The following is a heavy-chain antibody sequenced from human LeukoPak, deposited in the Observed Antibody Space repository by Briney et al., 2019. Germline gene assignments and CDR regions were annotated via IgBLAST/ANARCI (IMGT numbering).Heavy chain of an antibody. Sequence: GGSLRLSCAASGFTFDDYGVSWVRQAPGKGLEWVSGINWNGGSTGYADSVKGRFTISRDNAKNSLYLQMNSLRAEDTALYYCARGRGYCTNGVCYNDYWGQGTLVTVSS. CDR3: ARGRGYCTNGVCYNDY. V-gene: IGHV3-20*04. CDR1: GFTFDDYG. CDR2: INWNGGST. J-gene: IGHJ4*02. D-gene: IGHD2-8*01.